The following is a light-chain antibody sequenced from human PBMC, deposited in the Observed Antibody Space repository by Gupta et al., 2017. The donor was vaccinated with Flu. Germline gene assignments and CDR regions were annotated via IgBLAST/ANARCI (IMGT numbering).Light chain of an antibody. V-gene: IGKV3-15*01. Sequence: EIVITQSPATLSVSPGERATLSCRASQSVSSNLAWYQQKPGQAPRLLIYGAFTRATGIPARFSGSGSGTEFTLTISSLQSEDFAVYYCQQYNNWPLTFGGGTKVEIK. CDR3: QQYNNWPLT. CDR2: GAF. CDR1: QSVSSN. J-gene: IGKJ4*01.